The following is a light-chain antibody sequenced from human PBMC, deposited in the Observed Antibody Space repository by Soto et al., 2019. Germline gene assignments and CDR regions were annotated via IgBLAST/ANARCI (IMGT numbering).Light chain of an antibody. CDR2: DAS. V-gene: IGKV3-11*01. J-gene: IGKJ4*01. Sequence: EIVLTQSPATLSLSPGERASLSCRASQSVRSYLAWYQQKPGQAPRLLIYDASIRATGNPARFSGSGSGTDLAITISSLEPEDFEVYYCQQRSDWAGLTFGGGTKVEIK. CDR1: QSVRSY. CDR3: QQRSDWAGLT.